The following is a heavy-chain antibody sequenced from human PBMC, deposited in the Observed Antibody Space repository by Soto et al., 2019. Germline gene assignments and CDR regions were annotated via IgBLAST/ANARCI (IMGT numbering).Heavy chain of an antibody. CDR2: IIPFSDIA. V-gene: IGHV1-69*13. J-gene: IGHJ4*02. CDR3: ARDRSHSSAYWWLDY. CDR1: GGTFGIYA. Sequence: ASVKVSCKASGGTFGIYAITWVRQAPGQGLEWMGGIIPFSDIANYTQKLQGRVTITADESTSTAYMDLSSLRSEDTAMYYCARDRSHSSAYWWLDYWGQGTQVTVSS. D-gene: IGHD3-22*01.